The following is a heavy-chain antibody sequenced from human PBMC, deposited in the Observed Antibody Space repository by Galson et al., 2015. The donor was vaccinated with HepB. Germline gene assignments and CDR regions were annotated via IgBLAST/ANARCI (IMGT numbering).Heavy chain of an antibody. V-gene: IGHV4-4*07. J-gene: IGHJ5*02. CDR2: VYAGGGS. CDR1: GVSISNYY. D-gene: IGHD2-21*02. CDR3: ARDLQLGDHGLWFDP. Sequence: SETLSLTCSVSGVSISNYYWSWIRQPAGKGLEWIGRVYAGGGSDYNPSLKSRASMSVDTSKNQFSLRLNSVTAADTALYYCARDLQLGDHGLWFDPWGQGTLVTVSS.